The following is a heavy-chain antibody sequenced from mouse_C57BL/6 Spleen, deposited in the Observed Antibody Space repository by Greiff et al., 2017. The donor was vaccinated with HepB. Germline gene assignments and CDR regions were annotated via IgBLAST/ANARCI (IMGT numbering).Heavy chain of an antibody. D-gene: IGHD1-1*01. Sequence: VQLQQPGAELVKPGASVKLSCKASGYTFTSYWMHWVKQRPGQGLEWIGMIHPNSGSTKYNEKFKSKATLTVDKSSSTAYMQLSSLTSEDSAVYYCARGGNLSHAMDYWGQGTSVTVSS. V-gene: IGHV1-64*01. J-gene: IGHJ4*01. CDR3: ARGGNLSHAMDY. CDR1: GYTFTSYW. CDR2: IHPNSGST.